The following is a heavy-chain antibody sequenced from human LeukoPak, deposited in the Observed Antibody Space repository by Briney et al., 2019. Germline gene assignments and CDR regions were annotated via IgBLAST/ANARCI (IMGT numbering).Heavy chain of an antibody. CDR3: AGGFGYCSSTSCSLFDY. CDR2: IRYDGSNK. D-gene: IGHD2-2*01. Sequence: GGSLRLSCAASGFTFSSYGMHWVRQAPGKGLEWVAFIRYDGSNKYYADSVKGRFTISRDNSKNTLYLQMNSLRAEDTAVYYCAGGFGYCSSTSCSLFDYWGQGTLVTVSS. V-gene: IGHV3-30*02. J-gene: IGHJ4*02. CDR1: GFTFSSYG.